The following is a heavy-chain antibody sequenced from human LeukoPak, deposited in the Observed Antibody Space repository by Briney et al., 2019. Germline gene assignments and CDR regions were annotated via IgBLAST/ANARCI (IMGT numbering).Heavy chain of an antibody. J-gene: IGHJ3*01. D-gene: IGHD3-22*01. CDR1: GFTFSSYA. V-gene: IGHV3-23*01. CDR3: AKDGVMIVVVTD. Sequence: GGPLRLSCAASGFTFSSYAMSWVREAPGEGLEGVSAISGSGGGTHYADSVKGRFTISRDNSKNTLYMQMNSLRAEDTAIYYCAKDGVMIVVVTDWGQGTMVTVSS. CDR2: ISGSGGGT.